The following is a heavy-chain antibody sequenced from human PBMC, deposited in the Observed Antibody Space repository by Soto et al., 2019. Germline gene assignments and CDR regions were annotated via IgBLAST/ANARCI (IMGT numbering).Heavy chain of an antibody. CDR3: ARDLFTGLLHPGDDWFDP. J-gene: IGHJ5*02. CDR2: ISYDGSNK. V-gene: IGHV3-30-3*01. Sequence: QTGGSLRLSCAASGFTFSSYSMHWVRQAPGKGLEWVALISYDGSNKYYADSVKGRFTISRDNSKNTLYLQMSSLRTEDTAVYYCARDLFTGLLHPGDDWFDPWGQGTLVTVSS. CDR1: GFTFSSYS.